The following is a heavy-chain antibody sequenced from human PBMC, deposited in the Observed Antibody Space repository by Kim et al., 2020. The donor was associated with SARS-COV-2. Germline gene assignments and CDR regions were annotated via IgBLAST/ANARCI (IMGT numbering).Heavy chain of an antibody. J-gene: IGHJ6*01. CDR1: GFTFSSYT. V-gene: IGHV3-30*03. D-gene: IGHD2-8*01. CDR2: ISCDGVQK. CDR3: GGCGFAGVDASYAGLDV. Sequence: GGSLRLSCVASGFTFSSYTVNWVRQAPGKGLEWVAIISCDGVQKYDADAVKGRFTISNDKSRSPLYLQMNRGRQEDTALYCCGGCGFAGVDASYAGLDV.